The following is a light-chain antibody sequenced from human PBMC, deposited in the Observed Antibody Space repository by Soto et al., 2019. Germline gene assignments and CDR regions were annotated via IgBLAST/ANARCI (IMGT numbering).Light chain of an antibody. CDR3: QQYNSYSLLT. J-gene: IGKJ4*01. Sequence: DIQMTQSPSTLSGSVGDRVTITCRASQSISSYLNWYQQKPGKAPKLLIYDASSLESGVPSRFSGSGSGTEFTLTISSLQPDDFATYYCQQYNSYSLLTFGGGTKVDIK. CDR2: DAS. V-gene: IGKV1-5*01. CDR1: QSISSY.